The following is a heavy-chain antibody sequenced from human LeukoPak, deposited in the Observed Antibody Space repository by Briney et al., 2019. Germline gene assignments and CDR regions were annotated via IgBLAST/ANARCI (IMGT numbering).Heavy chain of an antibody. V-gene: IGHV3-48*02. CDR1: GFTFGSYS. CDR2: ISDSGGSI. Sequence: GGSLRLSCAASGFTFGSYSMNWVRQAPGKGLEWVSYISDSGGSIYYADSVKGRFTISRDNAKNSLYLQMNSLRDEDTAVYYCAAYCSTTSCYGVDYWGQGTLVTVSS. J-gene: IGHJ4*02. D-gene: IGHD2-2*01. CDR3: AAYCSTTSCYGVDY.